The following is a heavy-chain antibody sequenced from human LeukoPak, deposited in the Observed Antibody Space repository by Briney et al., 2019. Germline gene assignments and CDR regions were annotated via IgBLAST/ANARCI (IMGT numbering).Heavy chain of an antibody. J-gene: IGHJ4*02. V-gene: IGHV2-5*02. CDR2: IYWDDDK. Sequence: GSGPTLVKPTQTLTLTCTLSGFSLSTTGVGVGWLRQPPGKALEWLALIYWDDDKRYSPSLKSRLTITKDTSKNQVVLTMTNMDPVDTATYYCAHGVLRYFHFDYWGQGTLVTVSS. CDR3: AHGVLRYFHFDY. CDR1: GFSLSTTGVG. D-gene: IGHD3-9*01.